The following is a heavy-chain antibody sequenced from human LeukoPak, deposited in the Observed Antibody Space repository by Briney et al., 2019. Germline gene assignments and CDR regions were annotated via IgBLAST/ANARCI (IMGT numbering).Heavy chain of an antibody. D-gene: IGHD3-10*01. V-gene: IGHV3-33*01. CDR3: ARDRITMVRGVILYYYGMDV. J-gene: IGHJ6*02. Sequence: GWSLRLSCAASGFTFSSYGMHWVRQAPGKGLEWVAVIWYDGSNKYYADSVKGRFTISRDNSKNTLYLQMNSLRAEDTAVYYCARDRITMVRGVILYYYGMDVWGQGTTVAVSS. CDR1: GFTFSSYG. CDR2: IWYDGSNK.